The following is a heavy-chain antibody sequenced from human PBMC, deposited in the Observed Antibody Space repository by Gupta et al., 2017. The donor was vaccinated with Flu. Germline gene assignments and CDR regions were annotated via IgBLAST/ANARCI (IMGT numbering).Heavy chain of an antibody. Sequence: EVQLLASGGGLVQPGGSLSLSCAASGLTFGSYAMTWVRQVPGKGPEWVSTISGNGRDTFYADSVKGRFTISRDNSRNTVYLLMNSLRAEDTAVYYCAKGGHFSFFDHWGQGTLVTVSS. J-gene: IGHJ4*02. CDR1: GLTFGSYA. CDR2: ISGNGRDT. CDR3: AKGGHFSFFDH. D-gene: IGHD3-16*02. V-gene: IGHV3-23*01.